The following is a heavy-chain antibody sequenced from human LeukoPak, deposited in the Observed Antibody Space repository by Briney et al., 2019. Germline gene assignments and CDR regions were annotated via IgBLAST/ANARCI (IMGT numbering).Heavy chain of an antibody. Sequence: PRGSLRLSCAASGFTFTSYDMSWVRQAPGKGLEWVSGISGSGGSTYYADSVKGRFTISRDNSKNTLYLQMNSLRDEDTAVFYCAKDLYPLSSGYLFDYWGQGTLVTVSS. J-gene: IGHJ4*02. CDR3: AKDLYPLSSGYLFDY. D-gene: IGHD3-22*01. CDR1: GFTFTSYD. V-gene: IGHV3-23*01. CDR2: ISGSGGST.